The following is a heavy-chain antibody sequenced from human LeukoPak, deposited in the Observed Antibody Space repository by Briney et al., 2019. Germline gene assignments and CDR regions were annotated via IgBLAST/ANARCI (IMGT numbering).Heavy chain of an antibody. CDR1: GFTFSSYA. CDR2: ISYDGSNN. CDR3: ARSTGWGAHQVSYGMDV. J-gene: IGHJ6*02. Sequence: GRSLRLSCAVSGFTFSSYAMHWVRQAPGKGLEWVAVISYDGSNNYYADSVKGRFTISRDNSKNTLYLQKNRLRVEDTAVYYCARSTGWGAHQVSYGMDVWGQGTTVTVSS. V-gene: IGHV3-30-3*01. D-gene: IGHD1-26*01.